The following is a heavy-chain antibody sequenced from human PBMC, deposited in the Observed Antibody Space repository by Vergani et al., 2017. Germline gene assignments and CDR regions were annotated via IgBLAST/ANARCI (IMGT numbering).Heavy chain of an antibody. J-gene: IGHJ4*02. CDR3: ARTESFILRYFHWAL. CDR2: IYHSGGA. D-gene: IGHD3-9*01. V-gene: IGHV4-39*01. CDR1: GGSITSSSYY. Sequence: QLHLQESGPGLVKPSETLSLTCTVSGGSITSSSYYWGWIRQPPGKGLDWIGNIYHSGGAYYNPSLKGLVTISVDTSKNQFSLKVTSVTAADTAIYFCARTESFILRYFHWALWGQGTLVTVSS.